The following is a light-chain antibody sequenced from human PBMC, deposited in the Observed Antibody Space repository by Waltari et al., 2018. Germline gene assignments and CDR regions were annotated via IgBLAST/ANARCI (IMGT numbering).Light chain of an antibody. Sequence: QSALTQPASVSGSPGQSITLSCTGTRSDIASYPYVSWYQQYPGEAPKLIIYDVTSRPSGVSSRFSGSKSGHTAFLTISGLQAEDEADFFCSSYTTSWTYVFGTGTTVNVL. CDR2: DVT. J-gene: IGLJ1*01. CDR1: RSDIASYPY. CDR3: SSYTTSWTYV. V-gene: IGLV2-14*03.